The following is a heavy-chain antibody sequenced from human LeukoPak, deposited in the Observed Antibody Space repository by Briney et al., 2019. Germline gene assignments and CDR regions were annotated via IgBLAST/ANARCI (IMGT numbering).Heavy chain of an antibody. D-gene: IGHD3-22*01. V-gene: IGHV4-59*08. CDR3: ARLPNYYDSSGNYHVGFDY. CDR1: GGSISSYY. CDR2: IYYSGST. J-gene: IGHJ4*02. Sequence: PSETLSLTCTVSGGSISSYYWSWIWQPPGKGLEWIGYIYYSGSTNYNPSLKSRVTISVDTSKNQFSLKLSSVTAADTAVYYCARLPNYYDSSGNYHVGFDYWGQGTLVTVSS.